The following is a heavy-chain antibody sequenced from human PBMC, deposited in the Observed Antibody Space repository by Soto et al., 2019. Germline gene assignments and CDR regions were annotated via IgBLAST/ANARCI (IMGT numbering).Heavy chain of an antibody. V-gene: IGHV3-23*01. Sequence: QPGGSLRLSCAASGFTLSGNSMAWVRQAPGKRLQWVSGISNDGSTTFYIDSVRGRFTISRDTSTNTLYLQMDSLRVEDTAVYFCAKWSGFGDAWGQGTLVTVS. CDR2: ISNDGSTT. J-gene: IGHJ5*02. CDR3: AKWSGFGDA. CDR1: GFTLSGNS. D-gene: IGHD3-10*01.